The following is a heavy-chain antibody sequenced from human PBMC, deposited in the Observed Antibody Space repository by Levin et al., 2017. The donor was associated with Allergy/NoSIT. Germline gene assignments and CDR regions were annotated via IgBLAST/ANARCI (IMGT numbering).Heavy chain of an antibody. J-gene: IGHJ4*02. CDR3: ARSPSAYYYDSSGNYSPYFDY. V-gene: IGHV3-64*01. D-gene: IGHD3-22*01. Sequence: GGSLRLSCAASGFTFSTYAMHWVRQAPGKGLESVSVISSNGDSTYYANSVKGRFTISRDNSKSTLYLQMGSLRAEDMAVYYCARSPSAYYYDSSGNYSPYFDYWGQGTLVTVSS. CDR2: ISSNGDST. CDR1: GFTFSTYA.